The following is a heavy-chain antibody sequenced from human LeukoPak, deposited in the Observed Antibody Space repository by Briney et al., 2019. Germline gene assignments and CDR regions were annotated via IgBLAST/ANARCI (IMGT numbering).Heavy chain of an antibody. V-gene: IGHV4-39*01. CDR2: IYYSGST. CDR1: GGSISSSSYY. Sequence: SETLSLTCTVSGGSISSSSYYWGWIRQPPGKGLEWIGSIYYSGSTYYNPSLKSRVTISVDTSKNQFSLKLSSVTAADTAVHYCAVYYYDSSGYYFRDYWGQGTLVTVSS. D-gene: IGHD3-22*01. CDR3: AVYYYDSSGYYFRDY. J-gene: IGHJ4*02.